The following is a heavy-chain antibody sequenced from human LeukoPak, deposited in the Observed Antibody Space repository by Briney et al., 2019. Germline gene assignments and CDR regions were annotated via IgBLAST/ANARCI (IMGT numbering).Heavy chain of an antibody. D-gene: IGHD2-21*02. J-gene: IGHJ1*01. CDR1: GYTFTGYY. CDR3: ARDCGGDCYSTEKEYFQH. V-gene: IGHV1-2*02. CDR2: INPNSGGT. Sequence: ASVKVSRKASGYTFTGYYMHWVRQAPGQGLEWMGWINPNSGGTNYAQKFQGRVTMTRDTSISTAYMELSRLRSDDTAVYYCARDCGGDCYSTEKEYFQHWGQGTLVTVSS.